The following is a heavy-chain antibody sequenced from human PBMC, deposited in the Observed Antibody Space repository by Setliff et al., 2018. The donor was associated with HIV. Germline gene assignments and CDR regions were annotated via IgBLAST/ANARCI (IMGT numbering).Heavy chain of an antibody. V-gene: IGHV4-59*01. D-gene: IGHD1-26*01. Sequence: SETLSLTCIVSGASISSNTWSWIRQAPGKGLQWIGFIYNSVTTNYNPSLKSRVTISLDTSKNQFSLKLTSVTAADTAVYYCATYSAGEGGRGYWGQGRLVTVSS. CDR1: GASISSNT. CDR3: ATYSAGEGGRGY. J-gene: IGHJ4*02. CDR2: IYNSVTT.